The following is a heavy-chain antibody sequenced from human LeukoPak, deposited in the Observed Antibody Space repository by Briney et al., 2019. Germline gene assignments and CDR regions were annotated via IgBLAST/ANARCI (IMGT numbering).Heavy chain of an antibody. J-gene: IGHJ4*02. D-gene: IGHD2-2*01. Sequence: GGSLRLSGAASGFTFSSYGMSWVRQAPGKGLEWVSGISGSGGSTYYADSVKGRFTISRDNSKNTLYLQMNSLRAEDTAVYYCAKDTRYCSSTSCYGAYYFDYWGQGTLVTVSS. CDR3: AKDTRYCSSTSCYGAYYFDY. V-gene: IGHV3-23*01. CDR2: ISGSGGST. CDR1: GFTFSSYG.